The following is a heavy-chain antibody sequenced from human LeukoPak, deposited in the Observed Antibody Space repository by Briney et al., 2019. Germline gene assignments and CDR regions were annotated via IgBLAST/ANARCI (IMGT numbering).Heavy chain of an antibody. CDR1: GGSISSYY. J-gene: IGHJ3*02. CDR2: IYYSGST. Sequence: SETLSLTCTVSGGSISSYYWSWIRQPPGKGLEWIGYIYYSGSTNYNPSLKSRVTISVDTSKNQFSLKLSSVTAADTAVYYCARERRGYSYSRAFDIWGQGTMVTVSS. V-gene: IGHV4-59*01. D-gene: IGHD5-18*01. CDR3: ARERRGYSYSRAFDI.